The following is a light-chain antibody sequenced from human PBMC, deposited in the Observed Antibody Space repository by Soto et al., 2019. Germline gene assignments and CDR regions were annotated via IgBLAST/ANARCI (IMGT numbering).Light chain of an antibody. CDR3: QQLNSYPPYT. Sequence: DIQLTQSPSFLSASVGDRVTITCRASQGVSNYLAWYQQKPGKAPTLLIYSASTLQSGVPSRFSGSGSGTDFNLTIGSLQPEDVATYYCQQLNSYPPYTFGQGTKLEIK. J-gene: IGKJ2*01. CDR2: SAS. CDR1: QGVSNY. V-gene: IGKV1-9*01.